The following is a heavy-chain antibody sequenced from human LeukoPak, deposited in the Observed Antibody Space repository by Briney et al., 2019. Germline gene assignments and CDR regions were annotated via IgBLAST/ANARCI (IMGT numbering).Heavy chain of an antibody. Sequence: ASVKVSSKESGYTFTSYYMHWVREAPGQGLGWMGIINPSGGSTSYAQKFQGRFTMTRDTSTSTVYMQLSSLRSEDTAVYYCARTYSSSWYGHFDYWGQGTLVTVSS. CDR1: GYTFTSYY. V-gene: IGHV1-46*01. CDR2: INPSGGST. J-gene: IGHJ4*02. CDR3: ARTYSSSWYGHFDY. D-gene: IGHD6-13*01.